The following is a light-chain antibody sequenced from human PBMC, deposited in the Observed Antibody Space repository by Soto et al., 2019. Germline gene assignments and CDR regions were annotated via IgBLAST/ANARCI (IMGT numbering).Light chain of an antibody. CDR2: DAS. J-gene: IGKJ4*01. Sequence: EIVLTQSPATLSLSPGERATLSCRASQSVGRNLAWYQQKPGQAPGLLIYDASKRATGIPARFSASGSGTASTPTISSLGPEDSAAFYFQRWGKGPPPPLGGGTKVDIK. V-gene: IGKV3-11*01. CDR3: QRWGKGPPPP. CDR1: QSVGRN.